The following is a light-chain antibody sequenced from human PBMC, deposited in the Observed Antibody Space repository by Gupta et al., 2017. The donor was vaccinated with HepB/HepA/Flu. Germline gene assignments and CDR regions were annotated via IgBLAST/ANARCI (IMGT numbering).Light chain of an antibody. CDR2: WCS. J-gene: IGKJ4*01. Sequence: DIVLTQSPLSLSVTPGEPASISCRSSQSLLHSNGYNYLDWYLQKPGQSPQLLIYWCSKRAYVVPDRFSGSGSATDFTLKSRGVEAEDVVVYYCMQDQPTHLFGGGTKVEIK. V-gene: IGKV2-28*01. CDR1: QSLLHSNGYNY. CDR3: MQDQPTHL.